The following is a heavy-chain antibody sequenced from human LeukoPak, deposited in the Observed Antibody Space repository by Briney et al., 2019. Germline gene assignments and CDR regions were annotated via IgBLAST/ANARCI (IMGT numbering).Heavy chain of an antibody. CDR1: GGSISSGYY. CDR3: ARDVGYSYGSRDY. J-gene: IGHJ4*02. CDR2: IYHSGST. D-gene: IGHD5-18*01. Sequence: SETLSLTCTVSGGSISSGYYWGWIRQPPGKGLEWIGSIYHSGSTYYNPSLKSRVTISVDTSKNQFSLKLSSVTAADTAVYYCARDVGYSYGSRDYWGQGTLVTVSS. V-gene: IGHV4-38-2*02.